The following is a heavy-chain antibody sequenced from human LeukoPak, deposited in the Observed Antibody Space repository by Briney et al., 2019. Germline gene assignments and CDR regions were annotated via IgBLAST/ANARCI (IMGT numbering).Heavy chain of an antibody. CDR3: AKADGSYKTLIDY. Sequence: GGSLRLSCAASGFIFSSFAMNWVRQCPGKGLEWVSGISGSGGSTYYADSVKGRFTISRDSSKNTVYLQMNSLRAEDTAVYYCAKADGSYKTLIDYWGQGTLVTVSS. D-gene: IGHD5-24*01. CDR1: GFIFSSFA. CDR2: ISGSGGST. J-gene: IGHJ4*02. V-gene: IGHV3-23*01.